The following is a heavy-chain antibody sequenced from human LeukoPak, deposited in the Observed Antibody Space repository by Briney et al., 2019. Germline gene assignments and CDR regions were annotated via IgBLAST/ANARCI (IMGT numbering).Heavy chain of an antibody. V-gene: IGHV4-59*01. Sequence: SETLSLTCTVSGGSISSYYWSWIRQPPGKGLEWIGYIYYSGSTNYNPSLKSRVTISVDTSKNQFSLKLSSVTAADTAVYYCARGSTVEYYDFWSGWDREDWFDPWGQGTLVTVSS. CDR3: ARGSTVEYYDFWSGWDREDWFDP. D-gene: IGHD3-3*01. J-gene: IGHJ5*02. CDR2: IYYSGST. CDR1: GGSISSYY.